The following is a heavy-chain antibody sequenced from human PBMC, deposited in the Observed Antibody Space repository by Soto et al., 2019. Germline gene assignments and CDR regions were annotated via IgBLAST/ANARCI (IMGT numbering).Heavy chain of an antibody. Sequence: GGSLRLSCAASGFTFSSYGMHWVRQAPGKGLEWVSVVRCHGGNTYYTDSVKGRFTISRDNSKNTLYVHMSSLRAEDTAVYYCARAQPTYSSSYFDYWGQGTLVTVSS. CDR3: ARAQPTYSSSYFDY. CDR1: GFTFSSYG. V-gene: IGHV3-23*01. J-gene: IGHJ4*02. CDR2: VRCHGGNT. D-gene: IGHD3-22*01.